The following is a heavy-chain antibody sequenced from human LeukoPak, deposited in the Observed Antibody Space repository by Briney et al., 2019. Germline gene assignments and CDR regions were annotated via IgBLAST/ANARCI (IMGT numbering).Heavy chain of an antibody. CDR2: IWSDASKK. CDR3: ARGWLVFDY. CDR1: GFTFSRFG. Sequence: SGGSLRLSCAASGFTFSRFGIHWVRQAPGKGLEWVAVIWSDASKKYYADSVKGRFTISRDNSKNSLYLQMNSLRAEDTAVYYCARGWLVFDYWGQGTLVTVSS. V-gene: IGHV3-33*01. D-gene: IGHD6-19*01. J-gene: IGHJ4*02.